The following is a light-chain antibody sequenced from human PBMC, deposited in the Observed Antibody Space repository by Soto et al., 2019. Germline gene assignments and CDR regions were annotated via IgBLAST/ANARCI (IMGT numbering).Light chain of an antibody. CDR2: DAS. V-gene: IGKV3-11*01. Sequence: EIVLTQSPVTLSLSPGERATLSCRASQSVSKYLAWYQQKPGQAPRLLIYDASNRVTDIPARFSGSGSWTDFTLIISSLEPEDFAVYYCQQRSNWPLTFGGGTKVEIK. CDR3: QQRSNWPLT. CDR1: QSVSKY. J-gene: IGKJ4*01.